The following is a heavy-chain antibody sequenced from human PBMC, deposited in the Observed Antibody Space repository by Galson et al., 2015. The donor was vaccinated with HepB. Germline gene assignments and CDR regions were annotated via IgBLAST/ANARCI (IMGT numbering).Heavy chain of an antibody. CDR1: GFTFSSYG. CDR2: ISYDGSDK. Sequence: SLRLSCAASGFTFSSYGMHWVRQAPGKGLEWVAVISYDGSDKYYGDSVKGRFTISRDNSKNTLYLQMSSLRAEDTAVYYCARGYGYYSSSSAGIGAFDIWGQGTMVTVSS. D-gene: IGHD6-6*01. J-gene: IGHJ3*02. V-gene: IGHV3-30*03. CDR3: ARGYGYYSSSSAGIGAFDI.